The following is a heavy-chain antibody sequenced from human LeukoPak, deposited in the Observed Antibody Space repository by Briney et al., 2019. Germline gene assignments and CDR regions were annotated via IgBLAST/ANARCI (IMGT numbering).Heavy chain of an antibody. Sequence: GGSLRLSCAASGFTFSSYWMSWVRQAPGKGLEWVANIKQDGSEKYYVDSVKGRFTISRDNPKNTAYLQMNSLRAEDTAVYYCAKGASGWPYYFNYWGQGTLVTVSS. J-gene: IGHJ4*02. D-gene: IGHD6-19*01. CDR1: GFTFSSYW. CDR3: AKGASGWPYYFNY. V-gene: IGHV3-7*03. CDR2: IKQDGSEK.